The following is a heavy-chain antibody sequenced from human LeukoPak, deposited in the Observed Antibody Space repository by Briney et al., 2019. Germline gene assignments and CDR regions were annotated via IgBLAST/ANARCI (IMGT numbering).Heavy chain of an antibody. CDR2: ISYDGSNK. CDR1: GFTFSSYA. D-gene: IGHD6-19*01. CDR3: AKDLEQWLVRGSGVDY. V-gene: IGHV3-30*04. Sequence: GRSLRLSCAASGFTFSSYAMHWVRQAPGKGLEWVAVISYDGSNKYYADSVKGRFTISRDNSKNTLYLQMNSLRAEDTAVYYCAKDLEQWLVRGSGVDYWGQGTLVTVSS. J-gene: IGHJ4*02.